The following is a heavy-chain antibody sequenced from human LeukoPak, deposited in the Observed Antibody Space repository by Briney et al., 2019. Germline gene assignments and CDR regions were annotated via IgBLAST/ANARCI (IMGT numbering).Heavy chain of an antibody. D-gene: IGHD6-19*01. Sequence: GGSLRLSCAASGFTFSSYGMHWVRQAPAKGLERVAVISYDGSNKYYADSVKGRFTISRDNSKNTLYPQMNSLRAEDTAVYYCAKGYDRMAVAGPFDYWGQGTLVTVSS. CDR1: GFTFSSYG. CDR2: ISYDGSNK. CDR3: AKGYDRMAVAGPFDY. V-gene: IGHV3-30*18. J-gene: IGHJ4*02.